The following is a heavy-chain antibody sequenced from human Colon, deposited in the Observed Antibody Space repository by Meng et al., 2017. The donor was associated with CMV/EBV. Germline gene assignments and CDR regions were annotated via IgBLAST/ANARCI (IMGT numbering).Heavy chain of an antibody. CDR1: GFIFNDYA. V-gene: IGHV3-23*01. CDR3: AKERGWVAEYFNN. Sequence: VQMLESGGGLVEPGGSLTLSCAASGFIFNDYAISWVRQAAGKGMGWVAGSTSTTTYPADSAKRRFTVLRTTSRNTVHLQMNSLRNENTVHFYCAKERGWVAEYFNNWGQGTLVTVSS. D-gene: IGHD3-16*01. J-gene: IGHJ1*01. CDR2: STSTTT.